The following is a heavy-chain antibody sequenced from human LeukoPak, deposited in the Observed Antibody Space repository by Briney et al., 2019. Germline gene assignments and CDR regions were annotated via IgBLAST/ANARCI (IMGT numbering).Heavy chain of an antibody. CDR3: GGESGYYDSSGYYYLRDY. Sequence: SGTLSLTCAVSGGSMNSGYLWSWVRQPPGKGLEWIGEIYHTGSTNYNPSLKSRVTISVDKSKTQFSLKLTSVTAADTAVYYCGGESGYYDSSGYYYLRDYWGQGTLVTVSS. V-gene: IGHV4-4*02. CDR1: GGSMNSGYL. J-gene: IGHJ4*02. CDR2: IYHTGST. D-gene: IGHD3-22*01.